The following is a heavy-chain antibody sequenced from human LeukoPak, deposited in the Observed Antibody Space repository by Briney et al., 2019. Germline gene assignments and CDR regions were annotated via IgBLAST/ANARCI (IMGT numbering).Heavy chain of an antibody. CDR2: IYYSGST. CDR3: ATLRAVAGKNY. V-gene: IGHV4-39*01. J-gene: IGHJ4*02. CDR1: GGSISSSSYY. Sequence: SETLSLTCTVSGGSISSSSYYWGWIRQPPGKGLEWIGSIYYSGSTYYNPSLKSRVTISVDTSKNQFSLKLSSVTAADTAVYYCATLRAVAGKNYWGQRTLVTVSS. D-gene: IGHD6-19*01.